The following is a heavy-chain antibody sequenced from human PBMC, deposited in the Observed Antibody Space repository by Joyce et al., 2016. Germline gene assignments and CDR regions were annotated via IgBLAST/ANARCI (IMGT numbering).Heavy chain of an antibody. CDR3: VKIATTGWYGAPFDN. J-gene: IGHJ4*02. CDR1: GYKFSTYW. CDR2: IYSGGSDI. Sequence: EVQLVQSGAEVKKPGESLRISCKGSGYKFSTYWIGWVRQMPGKCLEWRARIYSGGSDIRYVPSLEGQVRISADKSIDTAYLQWSSLKASDTAMYYCVKIATTGWYGAPFDNWGQGTLVTVSS. V-gene: IGHV5-51*01. D-gene: IGHD6-19*01.